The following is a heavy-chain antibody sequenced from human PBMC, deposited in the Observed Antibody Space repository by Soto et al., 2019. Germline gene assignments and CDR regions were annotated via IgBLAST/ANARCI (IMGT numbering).Heavy chain of an antibody. D-gene: IGHD6-19*01. CDR1: GYTFTTYE. CDR3: VRRSGWLL. J-gene: IGHJ4*02. CDR2: MNPNSGST. Sequence: QVQLVQSGAEVKKPGASVKVSCKASGYTFTTYEINWVRQATGHGLEWMGWMNPNSGSTRYAQKFQGRGNMIRNTSISTDYMELSSLRFEDPAVYYCVRRSGWLLWGQGTLVTVSS. V-gene: IGHV1-8*01.